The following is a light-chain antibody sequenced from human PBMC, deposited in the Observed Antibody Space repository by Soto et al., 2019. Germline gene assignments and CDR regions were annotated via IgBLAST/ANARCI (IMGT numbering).Light chain of an antibody. CDR2: DAS. J-gene: IGKJ1*01. CDR1: QSVSSY. Sequence: EIVLTQSPATLSLSPRERATLSCRASQSVSSYLDWYQQRPGQAPRLLIYDASNRATGIPGRFSGSGSGTEFTLTISGLEPEDFAVYYCQQRSNWPPWTFGQGTKVDI. V-gene: IGKV3-11*01. CDR3: QQRSNWPPWT.